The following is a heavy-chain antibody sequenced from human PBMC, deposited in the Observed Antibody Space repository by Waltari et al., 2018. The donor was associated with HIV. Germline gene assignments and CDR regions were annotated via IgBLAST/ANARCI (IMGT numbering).Heavy chain of an antibody. CDR2: ISPILGIA. CDR3: ARSEYSSSSGGRYYYYYGMDV. J-gene: IGHJ6*02. D-gene: IGHD6-6*01. Sequence: QVQLVQSGAEVKKPGSSVKVSCKASGGTFSSYAISWVRQAPGQGLEWMGRISPILGIANYAQKFQGRVTMTADKSTSTAYMELSSLRSEDTAVYYCARSEYSSSSGGRYYYYYGMDVWGQGTTVTVSS. CDR1: GGTFSSYA. V-gene: IGHV1-69*04.